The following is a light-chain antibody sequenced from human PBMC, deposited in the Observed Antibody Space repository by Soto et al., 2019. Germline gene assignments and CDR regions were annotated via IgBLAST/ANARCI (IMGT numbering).Light chain of an antibody. V-gene: IGKV1-39*01. J-gene: IGKJ5*01. CDR3: QQLNSYPQT. Sequence: DIQLTQSPSSLSASVGDRVTITCRASQSISSYLNWYQQKPGKAPKLLIYATFNLQSGVPSRFSGSGSGTDFTLTFRSLQPEDFATYYCQQLNSYPQTFGQGTRLEIK. CDR1: QSISSY. CDR2: ATF.